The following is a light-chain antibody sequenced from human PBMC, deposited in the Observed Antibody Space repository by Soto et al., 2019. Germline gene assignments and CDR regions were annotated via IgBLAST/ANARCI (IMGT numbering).Light chain of an antibody. J-gene: IGLJ3*02. CDR2: EVF. CDR1: TSDIGDYNY. V-gene: IGLV2-14*01. Sequence: QSALTQPASVSGSPGQSITISCTGTTSDIGDYNYVSWYQQHPGKAPKIIIYEVFHRPSGFSNRFSGSKSGYTASLTISRLQTEAEADYYCSSYTGSSTLVFGGGTKLTVL. CDR3: SSYTGSSTLV.